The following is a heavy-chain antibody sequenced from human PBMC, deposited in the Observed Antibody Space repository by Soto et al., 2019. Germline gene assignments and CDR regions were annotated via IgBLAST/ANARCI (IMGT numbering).Heavy chain of an antibody. V-gene: IGHV1-69*13. J-gene: IGHJ3*02. CDR2: IIPIFGTA. CDR3: ARRGRAYCGGDCYSDAFDI. D-gene: IGHD2-21*02. Sequence: ASVKVSCKASGGTFSSYAISWVRQAPGQGLEWMGGIIPIFGTANYAQKFQGRVTITADESTSTAYMELSSLRSEDTAVYYCARRGRAYCGGDCYSDAFDIWGQGTMVTVSS. CDR1: GGTFSSYA.